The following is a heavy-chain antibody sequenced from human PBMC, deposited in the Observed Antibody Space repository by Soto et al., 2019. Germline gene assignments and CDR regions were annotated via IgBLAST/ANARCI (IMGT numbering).Heavy chain of an antibody. J-gene: IGHJ6*02. CDR1: GYTFNNYG. V-gene: IGHV1-18*01. D-gene: IGHD6-19*01. CDR3: ARAVAEAGTFYYGMDV. CDR2: ISSYNANT. Sequence: QAQLVQSGAEVKKPGASVKVSCRASGYTFNNYGFSWVRRAPGQGLEWMGWISSYNANTNYAQRFQGRVTMTTDMSTSTAYMELRSLTSDDTGVYYCARAVAEAGTFYYGMDVWGQGTTVTVSS.